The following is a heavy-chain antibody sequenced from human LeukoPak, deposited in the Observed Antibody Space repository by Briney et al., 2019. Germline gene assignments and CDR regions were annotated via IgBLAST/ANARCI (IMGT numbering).Heavy chain of an antibody. J-gene: IGHJ6*03. V-gene: IGHV1-46*01. CDR2: INPSGGST. CDR1: GYTFTSYG. CDR3: ARALDYYGSGSYLNYYYYYMDV. Sequence: ASVKVSCKASGYTFTSYGISWVRQAPGQGLEWMGIINPSGGSTSYAQKFQGRVTMTRDMSTSTVYMELSSLRSEDTAVYYCARALDYYGSGSYLNYYYYYMDVWGKGTTVTISS. D-gene: IGHD3-10*01.